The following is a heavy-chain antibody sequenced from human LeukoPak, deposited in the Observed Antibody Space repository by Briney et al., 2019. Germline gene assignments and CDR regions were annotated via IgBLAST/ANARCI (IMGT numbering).Heavy chain of an antibody. V-gene: IGHV4-4*02. CDR3: TRENRPFCPFAY. D-gene: IGHD2/OR15-2a*01. Sequence: SGTLSLTCGVSGGSIDITNYWSWVRQAPGKGLEWIGEISHSGTTNYNPSLRSRVTMFLDRANNQFSLSLTSVTAADSAVYYCTRENRPFCPFAYWGQGVLVTVSS. CDR2: ISHSGTT. J-gene: IGHJ4*02. CDR1: GGSIDITNY.